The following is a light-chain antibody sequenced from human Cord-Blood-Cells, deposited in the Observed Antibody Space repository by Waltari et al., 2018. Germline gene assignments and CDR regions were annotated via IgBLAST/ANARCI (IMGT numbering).Light chain of an antibody. V-gene: IGLV2-14*01. CDR2: EVS. Sequence: QSALTQPASVSGSPGQSITISCTGTSSYVGGYNYVSWYQQHPGKAPKLMIYEVSNRPSGVSNRFSGSKSGNTASLTICGLQAEDEADYYCSSYTSSSTWVFGGGTKLTVL. CDR1: SSYVGGYNY. CDR3: SSYTSSSTWV. J-gene: IGLJ3*02.